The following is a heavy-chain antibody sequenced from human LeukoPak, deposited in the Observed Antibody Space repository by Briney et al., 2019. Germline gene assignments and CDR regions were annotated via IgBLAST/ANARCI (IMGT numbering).Heavy chain of an antibody. D-gene: IGHD3-9*01. Sequence: ASVKVSCKASGYTFTDDYIHWVRQAPGQGLEWMGWINVNSGGTNYAQKFYARVTMTRDTSISTAYMELSRPRSDDTAVFYCARSPHILTGENFDFWGQGTLVAVSS. V-gene: IGHV1-2*02. CDR2: INVNSGGT. CDR3: ARSPHILTGENFDF. CDR1: GYTFTDDY. J-gene: IGHJ4*02.